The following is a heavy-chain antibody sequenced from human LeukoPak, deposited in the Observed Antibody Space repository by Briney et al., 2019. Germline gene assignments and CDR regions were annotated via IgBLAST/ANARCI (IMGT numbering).Heavy chain of an antibody. D-gene: IGHD1-7*01. V-gene: IGHV6-1*01. CDR2: TYYRSKWYN. J-gene: IGHJ5*02. CDR1: GDSVSSNSAA. CDR3: ARGSGGRTGSTSLFDP. Sequence: SQTLSLTCAISGDSVSSNSAAWNWIRQSPSRGLEWLGRTYYRSKWYNDYAVSVKSRITINPDTSKNQFSLQLNSVTPEDTAVYYCARGSGGRTGSTSLFDPWGQGTLVTVSS.